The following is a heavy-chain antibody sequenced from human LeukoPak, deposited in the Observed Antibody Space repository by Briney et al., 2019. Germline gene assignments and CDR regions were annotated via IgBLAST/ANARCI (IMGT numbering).Heavy chain of an antibody. D-gene: IGHD3-3*01. V-gene: IGHV3-21*01. J-gene: IGHJ4*02. CDR1: GFTFSSYS. CDR2: ISSSSSYI. Sequence: GGSLRLSCAASGFTFSSYSMNWVRQAPGKGLEWVSSISSSSSYIYYADSVKGRFTISRDNAKNSLYLQMNSLRAEDTAVYYCARGLRFLEWLPDKYFDYWGQGTLVTVSS. CDR3: ARGLRFLEWLPDKYFDY.